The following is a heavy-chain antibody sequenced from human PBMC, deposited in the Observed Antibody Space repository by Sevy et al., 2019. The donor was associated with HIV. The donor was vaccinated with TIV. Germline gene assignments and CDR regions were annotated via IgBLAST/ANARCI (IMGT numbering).Heavy chain of an antibody. CDR3: AIDVGYSKIYGMDV. CDR2: INAGNGNT. Sequence: ASVKVSCKASGYTFTSYAMHWVRQAPGQRLEWMGWINAGNGNTKYSQKFQGRVTITRDTSASTAYMELSSLRSEDTAVYYCAIDVGYSKIYGMDVWGQGTTVTVSS. CDR1: GYTFTSYA. J-gene: IGHJ6*02. D-gene: IGHD4-4*01. V-gene: IGHV1-3*01.